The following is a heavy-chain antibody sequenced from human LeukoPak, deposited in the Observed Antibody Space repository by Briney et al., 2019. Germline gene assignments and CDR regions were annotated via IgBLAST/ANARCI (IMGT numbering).Heavy chain of an antibody. J-gene: IGHJ4*02. D-gene: IGHD6-13*01. Sequence: INCNGGSTGYADSVKGRFNISRDNAKNSLYLQMNSLRAEDTALYYCARERGIAAAGTFSDYWGQGTLVTVSS. CDR3: ARERGIAAAGTFSDY. V-gene: IGHV3-20*03. CDR2: INCNGGST.